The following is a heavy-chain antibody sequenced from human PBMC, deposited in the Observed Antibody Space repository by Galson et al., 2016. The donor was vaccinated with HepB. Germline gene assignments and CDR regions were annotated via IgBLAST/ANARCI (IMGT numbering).Heavy chain of an antibody. CDR1: GFTFSSYW. CDR3: ATRGGGSPLFGY. CDR2: INSDGSST. J-gene: IGHJ4*02. V-gene: IGHV3-74*01. Sequence: SLRLSCAASGFTFSSYWMHWVRQAPGKGLVWVSRINSDGSSTSYADSVKGRFTISRDNAKNTLYLQMNSLRAEDTAVYYCATRGGGSPLFGYWGQGTLVTVSS. D-gene: IGHD2-15*01.